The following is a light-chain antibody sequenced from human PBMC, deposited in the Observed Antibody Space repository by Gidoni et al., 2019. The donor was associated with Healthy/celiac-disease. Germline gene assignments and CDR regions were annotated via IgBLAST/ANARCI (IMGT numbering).Light chain of an antibody. CDR2: GAS. V-gene: IGKV3-15*01. CDR1: QSVSST. Sequence: EIVITQSPATLSVYPGESATLSCRVSQSVSSTFAWYQQKPGQAPRLLIYGASTGATGIPARCSGSGSGTEFTLTISSLQSEDFAVYCCQQYNNWPPWTFGQGTKVEIK. CDR3: QQYNNWPPWT. J-gene: IGKJ1*01.